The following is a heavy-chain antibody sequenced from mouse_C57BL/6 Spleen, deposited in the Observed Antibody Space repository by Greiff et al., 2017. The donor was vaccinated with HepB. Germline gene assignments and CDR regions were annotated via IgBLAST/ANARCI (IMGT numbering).Heavy chain of an antibody. Sequence: QVQLKQSGAELVRPGASVTLSCKASGYTFTDYEMHWVKQTPVHGLEWIGAIDPETGGTAYNQKFKGKAILTADKSSSTAYMELRSLTSEDSAVYYCTRSKLGRFDYWGQGTTLTVSS. CDR1: GYTFTDYE. CDR3: TRSKLGRFDY. CDR2: IDPETGGT. J-gene: IGHJ2*01. V-gene: IGHV1-15*01. D-gene: IGHD4-1*01.